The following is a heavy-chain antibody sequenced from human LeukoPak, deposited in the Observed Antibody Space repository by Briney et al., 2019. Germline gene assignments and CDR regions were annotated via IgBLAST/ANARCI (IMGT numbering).Heavy chain of an antibody. J-gene: IGHJ4*02. CDR1: GFTVSSHD. CDR3: VRVGDEVAYTRGYLDY. D-gene: IGHD3-16*01. Sequence: GGSLRLSCAPSGFTVSSHDMSWVRQAPGKGLEWVSVIYMGGNTFYVDSVKGRFTISRHTSKNTLYLQMNSLRPEDTAVYYCVRVGDEVAYTRGYLDYWGQGTLVTVSS. CDR2: IYMGGNT. V-gene: IGHV3-53*04.